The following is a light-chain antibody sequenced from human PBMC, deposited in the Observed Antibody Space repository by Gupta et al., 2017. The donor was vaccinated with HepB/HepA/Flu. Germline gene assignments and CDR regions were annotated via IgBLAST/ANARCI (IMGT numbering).Light chain of an antibody. CDR3: QSYDKSLRVV. CDR1: SSNIGAGYA. CDR2: ADN. J-gene: IGLJ2*01. V-gene: IGLV1-40*01. Sequence: QSALTQPPSVSGAPGQTVTISCTGSSSNIGAGYAVHWYQQLPGIAPTLLISADNNRPSGVPDRFSGSKSGSAASLSITGLQAEEEADYFCQSYDKSLRVVFGTGTTLTVL.